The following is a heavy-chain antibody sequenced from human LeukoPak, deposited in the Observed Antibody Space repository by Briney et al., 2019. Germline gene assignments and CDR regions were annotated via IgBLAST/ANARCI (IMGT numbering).Heavy chain of an antibody. V-gene: IGHV3-23*01. Sequence: GGSLRLSCAASGFTFSSYAMSWVRQAPGKGLEWVSAISGSGGSTYYADSVKGRFTISRGNSKNTLYLQMHSLRPEDTAVYFCARVPGITATGYFDYWGQGTLVTVSS. CDR1: GFTFSSYA. J-gene: IGHJ4*02. CDR3: ARVPGITATGYFDY. D-gene: IGHD1-20*01. CDR2: ISGSGGST.